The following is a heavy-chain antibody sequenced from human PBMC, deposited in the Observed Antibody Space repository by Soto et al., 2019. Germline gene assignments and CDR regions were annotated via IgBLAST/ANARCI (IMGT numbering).Heavy chain of an antibody. J-gene: IGHJ6*02. Sequence: QVQLVQSGAEVKKPGSSVKVSCKASGGTFSSYAISWVRQAPGQGLEWMGGIIPILGTADYAQKFQGRVTTTADKSTSTAYMELRSLRSEDTAVYYCATTRHWNAGRNYYGMDVWGQGTTVTVSS. CDR2: IIPILGTA. CDR1: GGTFSSYA. V-gene: IGHV1-69*14. CDR3: ATTRHWNAGRNYYGMDV. D-gene: IGHD1-1*01.